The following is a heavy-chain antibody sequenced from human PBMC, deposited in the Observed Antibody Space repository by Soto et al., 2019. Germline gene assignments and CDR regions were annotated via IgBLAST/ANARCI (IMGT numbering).Heavy chain of an antibody. CDR2: IKEDGTMT. CDR1: GFTFSSFW. J-gene: IGHJ4*02. Sequence: VQLVESGGGLVQPGGSLRLSCAASGFTFSSFWMAWVRQAPGKGLEWLANIKEDGTMTYYLDSVKGRFTISRDNATNSLFLQMDSLTADDTAVYYCARDVAYKRQAYWGVGTLVTVSP. CDR3: ARDVAYKRQAY. V-gene: IGHV3-7*04. D-gene: IGHD1-20*01.